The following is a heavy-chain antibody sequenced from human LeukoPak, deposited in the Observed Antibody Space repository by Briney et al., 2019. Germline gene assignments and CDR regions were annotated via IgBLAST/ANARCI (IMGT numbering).Heavy chain of an antibody. CDR3: ARDKYYYDSSGYYYFDY. Sequence: SETLSLTCAVYGGSFSGYYWSWIRQPPGKGLEWIGEINHSGSTNYNPSLKSRVAISVDTSKNQFSLKLSSVTAADTAVYYCARDKYYYDSSGYYYFDYWGQGTLVTVSS. CDR1: GGSFSGYY. CDR2: INHSGST. J-gene: IGHJ4*02. D-gene: IGHD3-22*01. V-gene: IGHV4-34*01.